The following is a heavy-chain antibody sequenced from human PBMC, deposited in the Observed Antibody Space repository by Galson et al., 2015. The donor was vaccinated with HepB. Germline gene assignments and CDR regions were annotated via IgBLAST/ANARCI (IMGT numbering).Heavy chain of an antibody. J-gene: IGHJ4*02. CDR1: GYTLTSYG. D-gene: IGHD1-1*01. Sequence: SLKVSCKASGYTLTSYGISWVRQAPGEGLEWMGWISGYNGNTNYAQKLQGRVTITTDTSKSTAYMELRSLRSDDTAVYYCARDRTTPYYFDVWGQGTLVTVSS. CDR3: ARDRTTPYYFDV. CDR2: ISGYNGNT. V-gene: IGHV1-18*01.